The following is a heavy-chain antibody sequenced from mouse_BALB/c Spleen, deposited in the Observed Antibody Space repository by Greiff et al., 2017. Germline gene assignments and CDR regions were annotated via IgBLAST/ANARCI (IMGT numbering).Heavy chain of an antibody. CDR2: INPYNGAT. J-gene: IGHJ2*01. Sequence: VQLQQSGPELVKPGASVKISCKASGYSFTGYYMHWVKQSHVKSLEWIGRINPYNGATSYNQNFKDKASLTVDKSSSTAYMELHSLTSEDSAVYYCARLGYDYDFDYWGQGTTLTVSS. V-gene: IGHV1-31*01. D-gene: IGHD2-4*01. CDR3: ARLGYDYDFDY. CDR1: GYSFTGYY.